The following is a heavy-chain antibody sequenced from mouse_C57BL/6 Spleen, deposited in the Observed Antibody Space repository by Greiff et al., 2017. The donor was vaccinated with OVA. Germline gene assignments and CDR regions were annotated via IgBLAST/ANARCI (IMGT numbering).Heavy chain of an antibody. CDR1: GFTFSDYY. CDR2: INYDGSST. Sequence: EVQRVESEGGLVQPGSSMKLSCTASGFTFSDYYMAWVRQVPEKGLEWVANINYDGSSTYYLDSLKSRFIISRDNAKNILYLQMSSLKSEDTATYYCAREGGSSYGAMDYWGQGTSVTVSS. CDR3: AREGGSSYGAMDY. D-gene: IGHD1-1*01. J-gene: IGHJ4*01. V-gene: IGHV5-16*01.